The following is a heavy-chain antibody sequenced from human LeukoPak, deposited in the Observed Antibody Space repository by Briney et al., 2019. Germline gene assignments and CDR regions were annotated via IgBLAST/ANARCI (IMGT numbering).Heavy chain of an antibody. D-gene: IGHD2-2*01. CDR1: GGSFSGYY. Sequence: SETLSLTCAVYGGSFSGYYWSWIRQPPGKGLEWIGEINHSGSTNYNPSLKSRVTISVDTSKNQFSLKLSSVTAADTAVYYCARVRCSSTSCYRSYWFDPWGQGTLVTVSS. V-gene: IGHV4-34*01. J-gene: IGHJ5*02. CDR3: ARVRCSSTSCYRSYWFDP. CDR2: INHSGST.